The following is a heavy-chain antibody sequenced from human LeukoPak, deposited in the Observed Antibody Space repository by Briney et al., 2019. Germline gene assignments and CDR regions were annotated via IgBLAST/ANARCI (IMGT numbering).Heavy chain of an antibody. CDR2: ISYDGSNK. CDR3: ARGVATITPAFDY. CDR1: GFTFSSYA. J-gene: IGHJ4*02. D-gene: IGHD5-24*01. Sequence: GRSLRLSCAASGFTFSSYAMHWVRQAPGKGLEWVPIISYDGSNKYYADSVKGRFTISRDNSKNTLYLQMNSLRAEDTAVYYCARGVATITPAFDYWGQGTLVTVSS. V-gene: IGHV3-30*04.